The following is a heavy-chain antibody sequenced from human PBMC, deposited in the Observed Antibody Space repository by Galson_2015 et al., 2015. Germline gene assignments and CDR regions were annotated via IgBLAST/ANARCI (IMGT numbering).Heavy chain of an antibody. CDR1: GYTFTSYY. J-gene: IGHJ3*02. CDR3: ARDLAYCGGDCWTHAFDI. V-gene: IGHV1-46*01. D-gene: IGHD2-21*02. CDR2: INPSGGST. Sequence: SVKVSCKASGYTFTSYYMHWVRQAPGQGLEWMGIINPSGGSTSYAQKFQGRVTMTRDTSTSTVYMELSSLRSEDTAVYYCARDLAYCGGDCWTHAFDIWGQGTMVTVSS.